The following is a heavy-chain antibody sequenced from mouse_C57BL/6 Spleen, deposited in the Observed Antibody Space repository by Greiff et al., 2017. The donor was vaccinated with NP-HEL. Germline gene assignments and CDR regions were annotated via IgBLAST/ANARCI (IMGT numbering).Heavy chain of an antibody. Sequence: QVQLQQSGPELVKPGASVKISCKASGYAFSSSWMNWVKQRPGKGLEWIGRIYPGDGDTNYNGKFKGKATLTADKSSSSAYMQLSCLTSEDSAVYFCARSDPYYFGYRGQGPTLTVSS. J-gene: IGHJ2*01. CDR3: ARSDPYYFGY. CDR1: GYAFSSSW. V-gene: IGHV1-82*01. CDR2: IYPGDGDT.